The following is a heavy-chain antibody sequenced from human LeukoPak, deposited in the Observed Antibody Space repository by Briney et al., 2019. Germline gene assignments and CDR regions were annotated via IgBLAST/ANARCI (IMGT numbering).Heavy chain of an antibody. V-gene: IGHV3-30*04. D-gene: IGHD2-21*02. CDR2: ISYDGSNK. CDR1: GFTFSSYA. Sequence: GGSLRLSCAASGFTFSSYAMHWVRQAPGKGLEWVAVISYDGSNKYYADSVKGRFTISRDNSKNTLYLQMNSLRAEDTAVYYCARDPDCGGDCYGYFDYWGQGTLVTVSS. CDR3: ARDPDCGGDCYGYFDY. J-gene: IGHJ4*02.